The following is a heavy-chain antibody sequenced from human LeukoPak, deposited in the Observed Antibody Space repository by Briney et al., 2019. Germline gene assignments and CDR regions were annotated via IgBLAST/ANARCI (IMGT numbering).Heavy chain of an antibody. D-gene: IGHD3-3*01. Sequence: GGSLRLSCAASGFTFSSYWMHWVRQAPGKGLEWVSAISGSGGSTYYADSVKGRFTISRDNSKNTLYLQMNSLRAEDTAVYYCAKEGYDFWSGYYRLFDYWGQGTLVTVSS. V-gene: IGHV3-23*01. CDR1: GFTFSSYW. J-gene: IGHJ4*02. CDR2: ISGSGGST. CDR3: AKEGYDFWSGYYRLFDY.